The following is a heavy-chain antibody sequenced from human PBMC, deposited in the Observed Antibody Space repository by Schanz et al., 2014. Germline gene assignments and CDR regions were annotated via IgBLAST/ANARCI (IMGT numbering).Heavy chain of an antibody. CDR1: GYTFTNYY. J-gene: IGHJ4*02. V-gene: IGHV1-46*01. CDR2: INPSGGRT. CDR3: ARSPSARPLGFFDY. D-gene: IGHD6-6*01. Sequence: QVQLVQSGAEVKKPGASVILSCKASGYTFTNYYMHWVRQAPGQGLEWMGIINPSGGRTTYAQKFQGRVTMTRDPSTSTVYMDLSSLRSEDTAMYYCARSPSARPLGFFDYWGQGTLVTVSS.